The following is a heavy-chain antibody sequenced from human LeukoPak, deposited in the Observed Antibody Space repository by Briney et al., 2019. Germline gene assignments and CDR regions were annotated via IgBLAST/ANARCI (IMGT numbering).Heavy chain of an antibody. CDR2: INPDGRDK. CDR3: AKLKGRATRYDY. J-gene: IGHJ4*02. V-gene: IGHV3-7*01. Sequence: GGSLRLSCAASGFTFGNNWMSWVRQAPGEGLEWVASINPDGRDKYYVDSVRGRFTISRDNDKNLLYLQMDSLRAEDAAVYHCAKLKGRATRYDYWGQGILVTVSS. CDR1: GFTFGNNW. D-gene: IGHD6-6*01.